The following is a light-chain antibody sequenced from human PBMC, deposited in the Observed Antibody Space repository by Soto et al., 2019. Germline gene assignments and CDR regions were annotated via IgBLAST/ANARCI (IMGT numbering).Light chain of an antibody. CDR2: GAS. CDR1: QSVTTN. Sequence: EVVMTQSPATLSVSPVERATLYFMASQSVTTNMAWYQQKPGQAPRLLIYGASTRATGIPARFSGSGSGTEFTLTISSLQSEDFAVYYCQQYNNWPRINFGQGTRLEIK. V-gene: IGKV3D-15*01. CDR3: QQYNNWPRIN. J-gene: IGKJ5*01.